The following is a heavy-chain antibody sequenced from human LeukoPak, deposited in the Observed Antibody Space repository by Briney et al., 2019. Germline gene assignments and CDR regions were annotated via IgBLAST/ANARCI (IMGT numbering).Heavy chain of an antibody. Sequence: GGSLRLSCAASGFTFDDHAMHWVRQAPGKGLEWVSGISWNSGSIGYADSVKGRFTISRDNAKNSLYLQMNSLRAEDTALYYCAKGEGCSSTSCYSGYYYGMDVWGQGTTVTVSS. V-gene: IGHV3-9*01. D-gene: IGHD2-2*02. J-gene: IGHJ6*02. CDR2: ISWNSGSI. CDR3: AKGEGCSSTSCYSGYYYGMDV. CDR1: GFTFDDHA.